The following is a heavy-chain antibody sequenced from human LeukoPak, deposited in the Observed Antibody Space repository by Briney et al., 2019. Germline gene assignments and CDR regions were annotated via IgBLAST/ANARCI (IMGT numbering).Heavy chain of an antibody. V-gene: IGHV1-2*02. CDR2: INPNSGGT. D-gene: IGHD6-13*01. CDR3: ARSMGIAAAGVDY. Sequence: ASVKVSCKASGYTFTGYYMHWVRQAPGQGLEWMGWINPNSGGTNYAQKFQGRVTTTRDTSISTAYMELSRLRSDDTAVYYCARSMGIAAAGVDYWGQGTLVTVSS. J-gene: IGHJ4*02. CDR1: GYTFTGYY.